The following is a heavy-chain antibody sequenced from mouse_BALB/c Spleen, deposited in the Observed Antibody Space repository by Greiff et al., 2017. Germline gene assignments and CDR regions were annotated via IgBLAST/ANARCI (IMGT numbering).Heavy chain of an antibody. CDR2: ISSGSSTI. V-gene: IGHV5-17*02. Sequence: EVNVVESGGGLVQPGGSRKLSCAASGFTFSSFGMHWVRQAPEKGLEWVAYISSGSSTIYYADTVKGRFTISRDNPKNTLFLQMTSLRSEDTAMYYCARFDSYAMDYWGQGTSVTVSS. J-gene: IGHJ4*01. CDR3: ARFDSYAMDY. CDR1: GFTFSSFG.